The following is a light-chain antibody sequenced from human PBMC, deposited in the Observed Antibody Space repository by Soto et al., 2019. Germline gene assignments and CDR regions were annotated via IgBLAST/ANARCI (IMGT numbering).Light chain of an antibody. J-gene: IGKJ1*01. CDR1: QTFSSSF. CDR2: GAS. V-gene: IGKV3-20*01. CDR3: QLYGNSPTWT. Sequence: EIVLTQSPGTLSLSPGERATLSCRASQTFSSSFLAWYQQKPGQAPRLLIYGASSRAAGMPDRFSGSGSGTDFTLTISRLEPEDFAVYYCQLYGNSPTWTFGQGTKVEFK.